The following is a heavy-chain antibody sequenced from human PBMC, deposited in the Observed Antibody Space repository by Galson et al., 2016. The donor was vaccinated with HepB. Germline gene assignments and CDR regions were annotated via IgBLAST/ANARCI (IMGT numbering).Heavy chain of an antibody. CDR2: IWYDGSNE. J-gene: IGHJ4*02. V-gene: IGHV3-33*01. CDR1: GLNFKVYG. CDR3: ARGLPNSGKNYGHGFYFDY. D-gene: IGHD1-26*01. Sequence: SLRLSCAASGLNFKVYGMHWARQAPGKGLDWVAAIWYDGSNEDYAHSVKGRFTISKDNSKNTVDLQMNSLRAEDTAVYYCARGLPNSGKNYGHGFYFDYWGQGTLVTVSS.